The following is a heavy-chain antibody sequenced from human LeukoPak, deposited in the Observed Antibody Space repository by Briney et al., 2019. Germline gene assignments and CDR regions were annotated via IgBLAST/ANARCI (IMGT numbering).Heavy chain of an antibody. CDR2: ISATGNSR. Sequence: GGSLRLSCAASGFTLTDYYMSWIRQAPGEGLEWISYISATGNSRNYVDSVEGRFTISRDTARNSLYLQMNSLRAEDTAVYYCVRSGYDYDWFDPWGQGTLVTVSS. J-gene: IGHJ5*02. CDR1: GFTLTDYY. D-gene: IGHD5-12*01. V-gene: IGHV3-11*03. CDR3: VRSGYDYDWFDP.